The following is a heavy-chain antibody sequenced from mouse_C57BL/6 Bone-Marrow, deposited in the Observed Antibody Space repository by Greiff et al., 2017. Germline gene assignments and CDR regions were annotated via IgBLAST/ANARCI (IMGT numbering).Heavy chain of an antibody. CDR1: GYTFTSYW. V-gene: IGHV1-69*01. Sequence: QVQLQQPGAELVMPGASVKLSCKASGYTFTSYWMHWVKQRPGQGLEWIGEIDPSDSYTNYNQKFKGKSTLTVDKSSSTASMQLSSLTSEDSAVYYCAIISYDYDGFAYWGQGTLVTVSA. CDR2: IDPSDSYT. D-gene: IGHD2-4*01. CDR3: AIISYDYDGFAY. J-gene: IGHJ3*01.